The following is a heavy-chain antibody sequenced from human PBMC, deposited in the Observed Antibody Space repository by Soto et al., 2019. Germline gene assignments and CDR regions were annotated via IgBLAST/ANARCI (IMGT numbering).Heavy chain of an antibody. CDR3: ARDHYGDYVGPLDY. Sequence: TGGSLRLSCAASGFTFSSYAMHWVRQAPGKGLEWVAVISYDGSNKYYADSVKGRFTISRDNSKNTLYLQMNSLRAEDTAVYYCARDHYGDYVGPLDYWGQGTLVTVSS. CDR2: ISYDGSNK. D-gene: IGHD4-17*01. V-gene: IGHV3-30-3*01. J-gene: IGHJ4*02. CDR1: GFTFSSYA.